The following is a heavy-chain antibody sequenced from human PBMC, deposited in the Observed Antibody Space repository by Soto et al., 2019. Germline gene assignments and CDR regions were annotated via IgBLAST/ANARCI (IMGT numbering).Heavy chain of an antibody. J-gene: IGHJ4*02. CDR1: GFTFSNAW. CDR3: TTDYDYVWGSYRH. V-gene: IGHV3-15*01. D-gene: IGHD3-16*02. CDR2: IKNKTDGGTT. Sequence: GGSLRLSCAASGFTFSNAWMSWVRQAPGKGLEWVGRIKNKTDGGTTDYAAPVKGRFTISRDDSKNTLYLQMNSLKTEDTAVYYCTTDYDYVWGSYRHWGQGTLVTVSS.